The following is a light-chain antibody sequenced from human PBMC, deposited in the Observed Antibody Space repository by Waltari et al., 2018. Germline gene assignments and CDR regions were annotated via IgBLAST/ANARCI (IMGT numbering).Light chain of an antibody. CDR1: ENINNW. CDR3: QQYRTPPWT. V-gene: IGKV1-5*03. CDR2: RAS. Sequence: DIQMTQSPSTMSASVGDRVNITCRASENINNWLAWYQQKPGKAPKLLIQRASTLESGVSSRFSGSGSGTEFTLTISSLQPDDFATYSCQQYRTPPWTFGQGTKVEI. J-gene: IGKJ1*01.